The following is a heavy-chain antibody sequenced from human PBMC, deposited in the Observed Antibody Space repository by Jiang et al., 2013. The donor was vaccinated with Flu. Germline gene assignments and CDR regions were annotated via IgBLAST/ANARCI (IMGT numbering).Heavy chain of an antibody. CDR3: AREPSAYCGGDCYRRFDY. V-gene: IGHV3-48*03. D-gene: IGHD2-21*02. CDR1: GFTFSSYE. CDR2: ISSSGSTI. J-gene: IGHJ4*02. Sequence: SGGGLVQPGGSLRLSCAASGFTFSSYEMNWVRQAPGKGLEWVSYISSSGSTIYYADSVKGRFTISRDNAKNSLYLQMNSLRAEDTAVYYCAREPSAYCGGDCYRRFDYWGQGTLVTVSS.